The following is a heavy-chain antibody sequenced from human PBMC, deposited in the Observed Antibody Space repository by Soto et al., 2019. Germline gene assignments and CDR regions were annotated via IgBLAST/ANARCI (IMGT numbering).Heavy chain of an antibody. CDR3: IRPHLGKQYWYFDL. CDR1: GFTFSGSA. Sequence: GGSLRLSCAASGFTFSGSAMHWVRQAPGKGLEWVGRIRSKADSYATSYAASVKGRFTVSRDDSRSMAYLQMNSLKTEDTAVYYCIRPHLGKQYWYFDLWGRGTLVTVSS. CDR2: IRSKADSYAT. V-gene: IGHV3-73*01. J-gene: IGHJ2*01. D-gene: IGHD7-27*01.